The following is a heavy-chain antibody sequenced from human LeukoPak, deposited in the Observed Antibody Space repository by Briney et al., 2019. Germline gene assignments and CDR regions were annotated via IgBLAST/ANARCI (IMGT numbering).Heavy chain of an antibody. J-gene: IGHJ3*02. Sequence: SVKVSCKASGGTFSSYAISWVRQAPGQGLEWMGGIIPIFGTANYAQKFQGRVTITADKSTSTAYMELRSLRSDDTAVYYCGSGSGSSGDAFDIWGQGTMVTVSS. V-gene: IGHV1-69*06. D-gene: IGHD1-26*01. CDR2: IIPIFGTA. CDR1: GGTFSSYA. CDR3: GSGSGSSGDAFDI.